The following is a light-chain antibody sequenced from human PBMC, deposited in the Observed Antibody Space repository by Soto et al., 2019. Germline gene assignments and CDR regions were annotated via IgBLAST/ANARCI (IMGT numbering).Light chain of an antibody. CDR1: QSVGES. CDR2: RVF. J-gene: IGKJ1*01. CDR3: QQFGGLPRT. Sequence: EIVLTQSPGTLSLSPGERATLSCRASQSVGESLVWYQQKPGQAPRLLIYRVFNRATGIPDRFSGSGSGTDFTLTISRLEPEDFAVYYCQQFGGLPRTFGRGTKVERK. V-gene: IGKV3-20*01.